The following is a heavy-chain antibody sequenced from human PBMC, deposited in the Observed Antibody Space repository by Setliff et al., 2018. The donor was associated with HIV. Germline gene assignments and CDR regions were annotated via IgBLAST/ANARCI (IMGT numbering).Heavy chain of an antibody. V-gene: IGHV4-59*11. CDR1: GGSISSHY. CDR2: IYYTGST. J-gene: IGHJ4*02. Sequence: PSETLSLTCTVSGGSISSHYWSWIRQPPGKGLEWIGYIYYTGSTSYNPSLKSRILISVDTSKNQFSLKMSSVTAEDTALYYCAKEAGGLLFYFDCWGQGTLVTVSS. CDR3: AKEAGGLLFYFDC. D-gene: IGHD1-26*01.